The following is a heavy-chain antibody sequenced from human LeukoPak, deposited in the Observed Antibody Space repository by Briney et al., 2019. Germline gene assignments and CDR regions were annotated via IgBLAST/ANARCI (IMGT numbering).Heavy chain of an antibody. D-gene: IGHD4-23*01. Sequence: PGGSLRLSCAASGNYWMHWVRQAPGKGLVWVSHINSDGSWTSYADSVKGRFTISRDNSKNTLYLQMNSLRAEDTAVYYCARGRQVYGGNSYYFDYWGQGTLVTVSS. CDR3: ARGRQVYGGNSYYFDY. CDR2: INSDGSWT. J-gene: IGHJ4*02. V-gene: IGHV3-74*01. CDR1: GNYW.